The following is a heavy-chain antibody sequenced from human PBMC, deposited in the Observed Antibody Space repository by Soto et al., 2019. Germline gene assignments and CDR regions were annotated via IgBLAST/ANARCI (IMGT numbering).Heavy chain of an antibody. V-gene: IGHV3-23*01. D-gene: IGHD1-1*01. CDR3: AKPGRGQLLYIDY. CDR2: ITGSGTST. J-gene: IGHJ4*02. CDR1: GFTFVDYG. Sequence: LRLSCATSGFTFVDYGLSWVRQAPGGGLEWVSAITGSGTSTYYADSVKGRFTISRDNSKNTVYLQLTSLRADDTAIYYCAKPGRGQLLYIDYWGQGALVTVS.